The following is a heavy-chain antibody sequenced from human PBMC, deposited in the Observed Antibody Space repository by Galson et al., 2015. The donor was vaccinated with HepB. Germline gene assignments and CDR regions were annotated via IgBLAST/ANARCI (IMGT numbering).Heavy chain of an antibody. J-gene: IGHJ3*02. CDR2: IVVGSGNT. Sequence: SVKVSCKASGFTFTSSAVQWVRQARGQRLEWIGWIVVGSGNTNYAQKFQERVTITRDMSTSTAYMELSSLRSEDTAVYYCAAAKTDYDYVWGSYTTDAFDIWGQGTMVTVSS. V-gene: IGHV1-58*01. CDR3: AAAKTDYDYVWGSYTTDAFDI. D-gene: IGHD3-16*01. CDR1: GFTFTSSA.